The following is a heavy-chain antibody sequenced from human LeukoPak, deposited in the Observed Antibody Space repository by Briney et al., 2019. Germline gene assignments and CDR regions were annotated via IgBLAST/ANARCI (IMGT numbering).Heavy chain of an antibody. J-gene: IGHJ4*02. V-gene: IGHV4-59*08. Sequence: PSETLSLTCTVSGGSISSYYWSWIRQPPGKGLEWIGYIYYSGSTNYNPSLKSRVTISVDTSKNQFSLKLSSVTAADTAVYYCATIYYDILTGYYFVFDYWGQGTLVTVSS. CDR3: ATIYYDILTGYYFVFDY. CDR1: GGSISSYY. D-gene: IGHD3-9*01. CDR2: IYYSGST.